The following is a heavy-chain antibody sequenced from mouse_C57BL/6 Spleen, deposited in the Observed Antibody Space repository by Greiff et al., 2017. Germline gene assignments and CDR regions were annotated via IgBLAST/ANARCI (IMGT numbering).Heavy chain of an antibody. CDR3: ARRRFDWDFDY. V-gene: IGHV1-80*01. D-gene: IGHD4-1*01. J-gene: IGHJ2*01. CDR2: IYPGDGDT. CDR1: GYAFSSYW. Sequence: QVQLQQSGAELVKPGASVKISCKASGYAFSSYWMNWVKQRPGKGLEWIGQIYPGDGDTNYNGKFKGKATLTADKSSSTAYMQLSSLTSEDSAVYFCARRRFDWDFDYWGQGTTLTVSS.